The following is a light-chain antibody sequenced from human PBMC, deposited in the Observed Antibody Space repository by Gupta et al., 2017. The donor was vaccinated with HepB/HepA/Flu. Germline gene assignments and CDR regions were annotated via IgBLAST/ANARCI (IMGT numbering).Light chain of an antibody. CDR1: SSNIGNNY. CDR3: GTWDSSLSAGV. J-gene: IGLJ2*01. CDR2: DNS. V-gene: IGLV1-51*01. Sequence: QSVLTQPPSVSAAPGQKVTISCSGSSSNIGNNYVSWYQQLPGTAPKLLIYDNSKRPPGIPDRFSGSKSGTSATLGITGLQTGDEADYYCGTWDSSLSAGVFGGGTKLTVL.